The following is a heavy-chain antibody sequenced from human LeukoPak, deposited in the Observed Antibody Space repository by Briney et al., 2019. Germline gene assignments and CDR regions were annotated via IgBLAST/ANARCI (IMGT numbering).Heavy chain of an antibody. Sequence: KPSETLSLTCTVSGGSISSYYWSWIRQPPGKGLEWIGYIYYSGSTNYNPSLKSRVTISVDTSKNQFSLKLSSVTAADTAVYYCARAAQRITMVRGVNSDQLNWFDPWGQGTLVTVSS. CDR2: IYYSGST. D-gene: IGHD3-10*01. V-gene: IGHV4-59*01. CDR1: GGSISSYY. CDR3: ARAAQRITMVRGVNSDQLNWFDP. J-gene: IGHJ5*02.